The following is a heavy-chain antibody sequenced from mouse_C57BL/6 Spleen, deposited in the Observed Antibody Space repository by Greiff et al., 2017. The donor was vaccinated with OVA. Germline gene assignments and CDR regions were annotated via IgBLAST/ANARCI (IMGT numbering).Heavy chain of an antibody. CDR1: GYSITSDY. V-gene: IGHV3-8*01. CDR3: ARSLYSTSYYFDY. Sequence: DVKLVESGPGLAKPSQTLSLTCSVTGYSITSDYWNWIRKFPGNKLEYMGYISYSGSTYYNPSLKSRISITRDTSKNQYYLQFNSVTTEDTATYYCARSLYSTSYYFDYWGQGTTLTVSS. J-gene: IGHJ2*01. CDR2: ISYSGST. D-gene: IGHD2-5*01.